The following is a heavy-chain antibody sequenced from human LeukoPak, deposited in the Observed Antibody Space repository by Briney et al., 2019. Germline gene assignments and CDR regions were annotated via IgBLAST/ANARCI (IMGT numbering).Heavy chain of an antibody. D-gene: IGHD5-24*01. CDR1: GFSFSRYW. V-gene: IGHV3-7*01. J-gene: IGHJ4*02. CDR3: ARDRRDGYNVLDY. CDR2: IKPDGSEI. Sequence: GGSLRLSCAASGFSFSRYWMSWVRQAPVRGLEWVANIKPDGSEIYYVDSVKGRFTISRDNAKNSLYLEMNSLRAEDTAMYYCARDRRDGYNVLDYWGQGTLVTVSS.